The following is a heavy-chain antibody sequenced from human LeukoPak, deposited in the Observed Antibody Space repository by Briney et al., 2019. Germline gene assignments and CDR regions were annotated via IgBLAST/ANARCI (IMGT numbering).Heavy chain of an antibody. CDR3: AKTPEEPIFGVVRDY. V-gene: IGHV3-74*03. J-gene: IGHJ4*02. CDR1: GFTFSTFW. D-gene: IGHD3-3*01. Sequence: GGSLRLSCAASGFTFSTFWMHWVRQAPGKGLVWVSGINSDGSSTTYADSVKGRFTISRDNSKNTLYPQMNSLRAEDTAVYYCAKTPEEPIFGVVRDYWGQGTLVTVSS. CDR2: INSDGSST.